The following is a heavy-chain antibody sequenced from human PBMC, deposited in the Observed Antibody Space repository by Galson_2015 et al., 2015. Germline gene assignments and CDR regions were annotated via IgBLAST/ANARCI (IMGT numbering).Heavy chain of an antibody. Sequence: SVKVSCKASGYTFTGYYMHWVRQAPGQGLEWMGRINPNSGGTNYAQKFQGRVTMTRDTSISTAYMELSSLRPEDTAVYYCYTIFGVVNGIQYFDYWGQGTLVTVSS. D-gene: IGHD3-3*01. CDR2: INPNSGGT. J-gene: IGHJ4*02. CDR1: GYTFTGYY. CDR3: YTIFGVVNGIQYFDY. V-gene: IGHV1-2*06.